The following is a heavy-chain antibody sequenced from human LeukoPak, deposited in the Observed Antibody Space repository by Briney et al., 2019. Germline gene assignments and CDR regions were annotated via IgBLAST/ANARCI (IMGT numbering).Heavy chain of an antibody. CDR1: GGSISSGSYY. J-gene: IGHJ4*02. Sequence: SETLSLTCTVSGGSISSGSYYWSWIRQPAGKGLEWIGRIYTSGSTNYNPSLKSRVTMSVDTSKNQFSLKLSSVTAADTAVYYCARDRWELPYYWGQGTLVTVSS. D-gene: IGHD1-26*01. V-gene: IGHV4-61*02. CDR3: ARDRWELPYY. CDR2: IYTSGST.